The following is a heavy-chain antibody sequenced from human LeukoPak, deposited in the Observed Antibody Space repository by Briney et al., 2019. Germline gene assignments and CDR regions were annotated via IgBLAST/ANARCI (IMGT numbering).Heavy chain of an antibody. CDR1: GFTFSSDA. CDR3: AKDDYDFWSGYLY. J-gene: IGHJ4*02. V-gene: IGHV3-23*01. CDR2: ISGSGGST. D-gene: IGHD3-3*01. Sequence: GGSLRLSCAASGFTFSSDAMSWVRQAPGKGLEWVSAISGSGGSTYYADSVKGRFTISRDNSKNTLYLQMNSLRAEDTAVYYCAKDDYDFWSGYLYWGQGTLVTVSS.